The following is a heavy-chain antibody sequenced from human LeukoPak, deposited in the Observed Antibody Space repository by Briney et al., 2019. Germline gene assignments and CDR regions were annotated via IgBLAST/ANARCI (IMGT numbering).Heavy chain of an antibody. J-gene: IGHJ4*02. V-gene: IGHV1-46*01. CDR3: AREGGRGYRQSGIDY. CDR1: GYTFTSYY. D-gene: IGHD5-18*01. CDR2: INPSGGST. Sequence: ASVKVSCTASGYTFTSYYMHWVRQAPGQGLEWMGIINPSGGSTSYAQKFQGRVTMTRDTSTSTVYMEPSSLRSEDTAVYYCAREGGRGYRQSGIDYWGQGTLVTVSS.